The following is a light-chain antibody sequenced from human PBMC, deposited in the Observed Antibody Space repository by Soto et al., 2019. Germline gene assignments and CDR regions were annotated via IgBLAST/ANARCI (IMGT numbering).Light chain of an antibody. CDR1: SSNMGSNN. Sequence: QSVLTQPPSASGTPGQRVTISCSGSSSNMGSNNVNWYQQLPGAAPKLLIYSKDQRPSGVPDRFSGSKSGTSASLAISGLQSEDAADYYCAAWDDSLNGVVFGGGTKLTVL. V-gene: IGLV1-44*01. CDR2: SKD. CDR3: AAWDDSLNGVV. J-gene: IGLJ2*01.